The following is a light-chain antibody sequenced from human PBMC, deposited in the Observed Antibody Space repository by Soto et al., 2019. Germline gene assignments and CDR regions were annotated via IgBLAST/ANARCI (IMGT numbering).Light chain of an antibody. CDR1: QSVSSSY. CDR2: VAS. Sequence: EIVLTQSPGTLSLSPGERATLSCRASQSVSSSYLAWYQQKPGQAPRLLIYVASSRATGIPDRFSGSGSGTDFPLTISRLEPEDLAVYYCQQYVSSPETFGQGTKLEI. CDR3: QQYVSSPET. J-gene: IGKJ2*01. V-gene: IGKV3-20*01.